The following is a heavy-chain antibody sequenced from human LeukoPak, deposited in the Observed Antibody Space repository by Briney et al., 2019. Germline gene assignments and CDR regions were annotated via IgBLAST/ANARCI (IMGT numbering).Heavy chain of an antibody. J-gene: IGHJ3*02. CDR3: ARHDSSGPYNAFDI. CDR1: GYSISSGYY. D-gene: IGHD3-22*01. V-gene: IGHV4-38-2*02. CDR2: IYYSGST. Sequence: SETLSLTCTVSGYSISSGYYWGWIRQPPGKGLEWIGYIYYSGSTNYNPSLKSRVTISVDTSKNQFSLKLSSVTATDTAVYYCARHDSSGPYNAFDIWGQGTMVTVSS.